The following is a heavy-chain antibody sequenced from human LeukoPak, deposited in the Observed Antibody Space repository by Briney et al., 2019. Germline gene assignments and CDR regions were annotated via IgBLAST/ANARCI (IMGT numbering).Heavy chain of an antibody. CDR1: GLTFTMFS. CDR3: ARTYDYGVGPPGDAFDN. J-gene: IGHJ3*02. V-gene: IGHV3-48*01. CDR2: IRGRADTT. Sequence: GGSLRLSCAASGLTFTMFSMNWVRQAPGKGQEWIAFIRGRADTTYYAGSVQGRFTISRDNADDSVYLQMDSLRVEDTAVYYCARTYDYGVGPPGDAFDNWGQGTLVTVPS. D-gene: IGHD3-3*01.